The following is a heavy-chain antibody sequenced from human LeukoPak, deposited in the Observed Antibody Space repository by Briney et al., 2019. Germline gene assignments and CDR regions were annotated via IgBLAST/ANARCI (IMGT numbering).Heavy chain of an antibody. V-gene: IGHV3-23*01. CDR2: ISGSGVST. CDR1: GFTFSNYA. Sequence: GGSLRLSCAASGFTFSNYAMSSVRQAPGKGLEWVSAISGSGVSTYYADSVRGRFTISRDNSKNTLYLQMNSLRAEDTAVYYCAREGTTTSFDYWGQGTLVTVSS. D-gene: IGHD1-26*01. CDR3: AREGTTTSFDY. J-gene: IGHJ4*02.